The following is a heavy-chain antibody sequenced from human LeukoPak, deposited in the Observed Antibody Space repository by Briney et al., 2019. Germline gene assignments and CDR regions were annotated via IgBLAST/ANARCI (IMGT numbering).Heavy chain of an antibody. CDR1: GFTFSSYG. CDR2: IKQGGSEN. Sequence: GGSLRLSCAASGFTFSSYGMSWVRQAPGEGLEWVATIKQGGSENYYVDSVKGRFAISRDDANNSLYLQMNGLRVEDTALYYCVRGPHYGAYTDYFDYWGQGTLVTVSS. V-gene: IGHV3-7*01. CDR3: VRGPHYGAYTDYFDY. J-gene: IGHJ4*02. D-gene: IGHD4-17*01.